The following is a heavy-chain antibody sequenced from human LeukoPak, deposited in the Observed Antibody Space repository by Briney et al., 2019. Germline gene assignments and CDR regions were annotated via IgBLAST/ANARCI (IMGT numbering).Heavy chain of an antibody. CDR1: GFTFSSYS. V-gene: IGHV3-21*01. CDR3: ARDWNYYYYYGMDV. D-gene: IGHD1-1*01. J-gene: IGHJ6*02. Sequence: PGGSLRLSCAASGFTFSSYSMNWVRKAPGKGLEWVSSISSSSSYIYYANSVKGRFTISRDNAKNSLYLQMNSLRAEDTAVYYCARDWNYYYYYGMDVWGQGTTVTVSS. CDR2: ISSSSSYI.